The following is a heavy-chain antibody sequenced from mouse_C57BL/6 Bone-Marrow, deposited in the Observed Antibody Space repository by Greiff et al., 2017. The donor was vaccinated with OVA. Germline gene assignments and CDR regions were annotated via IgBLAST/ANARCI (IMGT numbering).Heavy chain of an antibody. CDR2: ISSGGDYI. CDR1: GFTFSSYA. J-gene: IGHJ4*01. D-gene: IGHD1-1*01. CDR3: ARRYYGYAMDY. Sequence: EVLLVESGAGLVKPGGSLKLSCAASGFTFSSYAMSWVRQTPEQGLEWVVYISSGGDYINYDDTVKGRFTLAKDNARNTLYLQMTRLKSEDTAMYDCARRYYGYAMDYWGQGTSVTVSS. V-gene: IGHV5S21*01.